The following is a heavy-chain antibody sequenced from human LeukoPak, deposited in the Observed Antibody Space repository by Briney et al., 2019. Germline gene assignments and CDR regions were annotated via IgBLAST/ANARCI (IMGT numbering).Heavy chain of an antibody. J-gene: IGHJ5*02. D-gene: IGHD2-2*01. CDR3: ARTHIVVVPAATGGWFDP. Sequence: SETLSLTCTVSGGSISSYYWSWIRQPAGKGLEWIGRIYTSGSTNYNPSLKSRVTMSVDTSKNQFSLKLSSVTAADTAVYYCARTHIVVVPAATGGWFDPWGQGTLVTVSS. V-gene: IGHV4-4*07. CDR2: IYTSGST. CDR1: GGSISSYY.